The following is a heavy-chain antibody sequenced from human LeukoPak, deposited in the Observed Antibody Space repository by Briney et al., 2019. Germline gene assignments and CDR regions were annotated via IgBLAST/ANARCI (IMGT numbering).Heavy chain of an antibody. CDR2: INAGNGNT. Sequence: GASVKVSCKASGYTFTSYDINWVRQAPGQRLEWMGWINAGNGNTKYSQEFQGRVTITRDTSASTAYMELSSLRSEDMAVYYCARSRYYYGSGSYSYYYYMDVWGEGTTVTVSS. J-gene: IGHJ6*03. CDR1: GYTFTSYD. V-gene: IGHV1-3*03. CDR3: ARSRYYYGSGSYSYYYYMDV. D-gene: IGHD3-10*01.